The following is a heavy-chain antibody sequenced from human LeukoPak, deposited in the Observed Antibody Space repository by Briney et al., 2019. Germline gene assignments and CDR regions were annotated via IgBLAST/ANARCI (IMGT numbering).Heavy chain of an antibody. J-gene: IGHJ4*02. CDR2: FDPEDGET. V-gene: IGHV1-24*01. CDR1: GYTLTELS. Sequence: ASVKVSCKVSGYTLTELSMHWVRQAPGKGLEWMGGFDPEDGETIYAQKFQGRVTMTEDTSTDTAYMELSSLRSEDTAVYDCATAPLGYCNSTSGYQRYDWGQGTLVTVSS. D-gene: IGHD2-2*01. CDR3: ATAPLGYCNSTSGYQRYD.